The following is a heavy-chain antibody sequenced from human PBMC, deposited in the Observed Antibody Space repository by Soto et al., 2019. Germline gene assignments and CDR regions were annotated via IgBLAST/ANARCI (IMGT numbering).Heavy chain of an antibody. J-gene: IGHJ4*02. V-gene: IGHV4-39*01. D-gene: IGHD6-19*01. Sequence: QLQLQESGPGLVKPSETLSLTCTVSGGSISSSSYYWGWIRQPPGKGLEWIGSIYYSGSTYYNPSLKSRVTISVDTSKNQFSLKLSSVTAADTAVYYCARHHSSGWADFDYWGQGTLVTVSS. CDR2: IYYSGST. CDR3: ARHHSSGWADFDY. CDR1: GGSISSSSYY.